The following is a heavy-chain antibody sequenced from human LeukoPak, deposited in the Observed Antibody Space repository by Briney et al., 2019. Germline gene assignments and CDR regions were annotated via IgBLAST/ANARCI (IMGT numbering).Heavy chain of an antibody. CDR3: ARTYVWGSYRGAFDI. Sequence: ASVKVSCKASGYTFTGYYLHWVRQAPGQGFEWMGWINPNSGGTNYGQKFQGRVTMTRDTSISTAYMELSSLRSDDTAVYYCARTYVWGSYRGAFDIWGQGTMVTVSS. CDR2: INPNSGGT. V-gene: IGHV1-2*02. D-gene: IGHD3-16*01. CDR1: GYTFTGYY. J-gene: IGHJ3*02.